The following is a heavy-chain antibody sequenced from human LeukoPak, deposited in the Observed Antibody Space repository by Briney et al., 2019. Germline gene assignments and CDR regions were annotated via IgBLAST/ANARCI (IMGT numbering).Heavy chain of an antibody. V-gene: IGHV4-4*02. J-gene: IGHJ4*02. CDR1: GGSISSSNW. Sequence: SETLSLTCAVSGGSISSSNWWSWVRQPPGKGLEWIGEIYHSGSTNYNPSLKSRVTISVDKSKNQFSLKLSSVTAADTAVYYCARVIAAAGTGGDYWGQGTLVTVSS. CDR3: ARVIAAAGTGGDY. CDR2: IYHSGST. D-gene: IGHD6-13*01.